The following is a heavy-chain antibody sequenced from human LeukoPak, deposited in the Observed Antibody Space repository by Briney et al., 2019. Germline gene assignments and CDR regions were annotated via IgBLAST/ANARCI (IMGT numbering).Heavy chain of an antibody. J-gene: IGHJ4*02. CDR3: ASTYSGSYYRH. D-gene: IGHD1-26*01. CDR1: GYTFTSYY. V-gene: IGHV1-46*01. CDR2: INPSGGST. Sequence: ASVKVSCKASGYTFTSYYMHWVRQAPGQGLEWMGIINPSGGSTSYAQKFQGRVTMTRDMPTSTVYMELSSLRSEDTAVYYCASTYSGSYYRHWGQGTLVTVSS.